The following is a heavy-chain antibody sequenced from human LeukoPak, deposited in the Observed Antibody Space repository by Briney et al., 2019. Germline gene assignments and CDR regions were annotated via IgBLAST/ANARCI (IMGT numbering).Heavy chain of an antibody. CDR1: GIIFSSHG. V-gene: IGHV3-33*01. D-gene: IGHD3-22*01. Sequence: PGTSLRLSCAASGIIFSSHGMHWVRQAPGKRLEWVAVIWYDGSNIYYTDSVKGRFTISRDNSKNTMYLQMNSLRAEDTALYYCARARNDYDSNGFSLLDYWGQGTLVTVSS. CDR3: ARARNDYDSNGFSLLDY. J-gene: IGHJ4*02. CDR2: IWYDGSNI.